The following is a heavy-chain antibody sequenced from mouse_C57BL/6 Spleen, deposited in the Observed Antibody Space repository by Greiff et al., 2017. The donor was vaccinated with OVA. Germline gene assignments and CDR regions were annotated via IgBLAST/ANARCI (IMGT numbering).Heavy chain of an antibody. CDR1: GYSITSGYY. J-gene: IGHJ2*01. CDR2: ISYDGSN. D-gene: IGHD1-1*01. V-gene: IGHV3-6*01. Sequence: VQLQQSGPGLVKPSQSLSLTCSVTGYSITSGYYWNWIRQFPGNKLEWMGYISYDGSNNYNPSLKNRISITRDTSKNQFFLKLNSVTTEDTATYYCARTSITTVVAPYWGQGTTLTVSS. CDR3: ARTSITTVVAPY.